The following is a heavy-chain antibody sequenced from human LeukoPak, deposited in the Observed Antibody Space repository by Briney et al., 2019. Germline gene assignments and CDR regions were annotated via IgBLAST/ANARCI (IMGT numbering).Heavy chain of an antibody. Sequence: SETLSLTXTVSGGSISSYYWSWIRQPPGKGLEWIGYIYYSGNTNYNPSLKSRVTISVDTSKNQFSLKLSSVTAADTAVYYCARVIAAVDYYYYYMDVWGKGTTVTVSS. CDR2: IYYSGNT. D-gene: IGHD6-13*01. V-gene: IGHV4-59*01. CDR3: ARVIAAVDYYYYYMDV. J-gene: IGHJ6*03. CDR1: GGSISSYY.